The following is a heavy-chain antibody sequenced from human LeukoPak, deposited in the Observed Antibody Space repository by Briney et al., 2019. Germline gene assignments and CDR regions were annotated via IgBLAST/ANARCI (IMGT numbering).Heavy chain of an antibody. D-gene: IGHD3-9*01. CDR2: MNPKSGGT. CDR1: GGTFSSYA. J-gene: IGHJ4*02. Sequence: ASVKVSCKASGGTFSSYAISWVRQAPGQGLEWMGWMNPKSGGTNYAQKFEARVTMNRDTSISTAYMELSRLRFGDTAVYYCARSPDILTGEKFDYWGQGTLVTVSS. V-gene: IGHV1-2*02. CDR3: ARSPDILTGEKFDY.